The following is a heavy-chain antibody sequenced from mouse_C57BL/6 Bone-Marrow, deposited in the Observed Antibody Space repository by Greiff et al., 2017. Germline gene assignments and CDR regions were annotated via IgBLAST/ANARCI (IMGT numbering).Heavy chain of an antibody. Sequence: QVQLQQPGAELVKPGASVKLSCKASGYTFTSYWMHWVKQRPGQGLEWIGMIHPNSGSTNYNEKFKSKATLTVDKSSSTAYMQLSSLTSEDSAVYYCARRRGQRGYFDVWVTGTTVTVSS. V-gene: IGHV1-64*01. CDR1: GYTFTSYW. CDR2: IHPNSGST. J-gene: IGHJ1*03. CDR3: ARRRGQRGYFDV.